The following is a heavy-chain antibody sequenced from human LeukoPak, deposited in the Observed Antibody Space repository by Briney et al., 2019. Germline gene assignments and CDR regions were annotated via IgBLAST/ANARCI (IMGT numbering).Heavy chain of an antibody. D-gene: IGHD1-26*01. CDR1: GGSFSGYY. Sequence: SETLSLTCAVYGGSFSGYYWSWIRQPPGKGLEWIGSIYYSGSTYYNPSLKSRVTISVDTSKNQFSLKLSSVTAADTAVYYCARHPEGGSSDYWGQGTLVTVSS. J-gene: IGHJ4*02. CDR3: ARHPEGGSSDY. CDR2: IYYSGST. V-gene: IGHV4-34*01.